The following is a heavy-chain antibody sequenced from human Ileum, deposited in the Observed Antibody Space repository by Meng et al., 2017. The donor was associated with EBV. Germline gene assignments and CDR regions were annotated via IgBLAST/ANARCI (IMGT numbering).Heavy chain of an antibody. CDR1: GGSLSGAY. V-gene: IGHV4-34*12. CDR3: ERRPTGIDY. CDR2: IIHGGSP. J-gene: IGHJ4*02. Sequence: QVQLQQWGDGLWRPSETLSLPWAVNGGSLSGAYWNCIRQPSGKGMEWIGEIIHGGSPSYTPSLKSRVTISIDTSKNQLSLMLSSVTAADTAVYYCERRPTGIDYWGQGTLVTVSS. D-gene: IGHD2-8*02.